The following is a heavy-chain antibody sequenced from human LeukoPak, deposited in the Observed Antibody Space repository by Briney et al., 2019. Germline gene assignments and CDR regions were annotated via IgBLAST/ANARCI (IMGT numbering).Heavy chain of an antibody. CDR3: AKAANYDILTGYYLDY. D-gene: IGHD3-9*01. CDR2: ITGGGDTT. Sequence: GGSLRLSCAASGFTFISYAMTWVRQAPGKGLEWVSAITGGGDTTYYADSVKGRFTISRDNSKNTLYLQMNNLRAEDTAIYYCAKAANYDILTGYYLDYWGQGTLVTVSS. CDR1: GFTFISYA. J-gene: IGHJ4*02. V-gene: IGHV3-23*01.